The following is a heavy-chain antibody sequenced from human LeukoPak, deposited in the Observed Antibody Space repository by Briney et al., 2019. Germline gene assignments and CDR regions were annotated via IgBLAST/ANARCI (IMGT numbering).Heavy chain of an antibody. Sequence: PGGSLRLSCAASGFTFSSYAMHWVRQAPGKGLVWVSRIYTDGSSTNYADSVKGRFTISRDNAKNTLYLQMNSLRGEDTAVYYCARGASNRFDYWGQGTLVTVSS. V-gene: IGHV3-74*01. CDR2: IYTDGSST. D-gene: IGHD1-14*01. J-gene: IGHJ4*02. CDR1: GFTFSSYA. CDR3: ARGASNRFDY.